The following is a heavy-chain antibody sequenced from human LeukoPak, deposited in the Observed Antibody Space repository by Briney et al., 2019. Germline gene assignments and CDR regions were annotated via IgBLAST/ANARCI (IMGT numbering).Heavy chain of an antibody. V-gene: IGHV4-59*08. CDR2: IYYSGST. Sequence: SETLSLTCTVSGGSISSYYWSWIRQPPGKGLEWIGYIYYSGSTNYNPSLKSRVTISVDTSKNQFSLKLSSVTAADTAVYYCARLNYRPTTVVTKKLDYYYYGMDVWGQGTTVTLSS. CDR3: ARLNYRPTTVVTKKLDYYYYGMDV. CDR1: GGSISSYY. D-gene: IGHD4-23*01. J-gene: IGHJ6*02.